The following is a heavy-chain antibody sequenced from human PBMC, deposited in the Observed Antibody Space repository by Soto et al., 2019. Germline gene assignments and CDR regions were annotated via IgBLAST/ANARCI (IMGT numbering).Heavy chain of an antibody. CDR2: INQDGSQR. J-gene: IGHJ4*02. D-gene: IGHD3-10*01. CDR3: ARTGDDY. V-gene: IGHV3-7*01. Sequence: EVQLVDSGGGLVQPGGSLRLSCAASGFTFTGFWMAWVRQAPWKGLEWVANINQDGSQRYYMDSVKGRFTISRDNAEKSLYLQMNSLRAEDTAVYYCARTGDDYWGQGTLVTVSS. CDR1: GFTFTGFW.